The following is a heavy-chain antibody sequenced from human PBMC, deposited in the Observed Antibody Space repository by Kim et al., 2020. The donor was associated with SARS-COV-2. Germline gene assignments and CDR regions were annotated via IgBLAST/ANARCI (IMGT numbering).Heavy chain of an antibody. V-gene: IGHV3-48*02. CDR3: ASKISRVAGTYYYYGMDV. D-gene: IGHD6-19*01. Sequence: KGRFTISRDNAKNSLYLQMNSLRDEDTAVYYCASKISRVAGTYYYYGMDVWGQGTTVTVSS. J-gene: IGHJ6*02.